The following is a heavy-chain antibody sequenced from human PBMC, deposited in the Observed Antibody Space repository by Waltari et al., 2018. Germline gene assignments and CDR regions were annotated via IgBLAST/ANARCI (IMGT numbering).Heavy chain of an antibody. CDR2: IRSKAFGGTI. CDR3: TRVPPLTGYYGPFDY. D-gene: IGHD3-9*01. J-gene: IGHJ4*02. CDR1: GFPFCDYG. V-gene: IGHV3-49*04. Sequence: VQLVESGGHLVQPGPVLSPPCTASGFPFCDYGMHWVRQGPGKGLEWVGFIRSKAFGGTIEYAASVRGRFTVSRDDYKSIAFLVMNSLKTEDTAVYYCTRVPPLTGYYGPFDYWGQGTLVTVSS.